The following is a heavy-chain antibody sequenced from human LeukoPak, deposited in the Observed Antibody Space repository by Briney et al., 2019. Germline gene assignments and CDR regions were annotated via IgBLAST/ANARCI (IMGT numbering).Heavy chain of an antibody. D-gene: IGHD5-18*01. CDR1: GGSISSSGYY. J-gene: IGHJ4*02. Sequence: SETLSLTCTVSGGSISSSGYYWGWIRQPPGKGLEWIGSIYHSGSTYYNPSLKSRVTISVDTSKNQFSLKLSSVTAADTAVYYCARASYGATPNFDYWGQGTLVTVSS. V-gene: IGHV4-39*07. CDR2: IYHSGST. CDR3: ARASYGATPNFDY.